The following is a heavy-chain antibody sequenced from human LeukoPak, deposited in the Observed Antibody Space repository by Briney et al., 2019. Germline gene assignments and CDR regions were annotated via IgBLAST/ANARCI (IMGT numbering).Heavy chain of an antibody. Sequence: GGSLRLSCAASEFTFSSYAMSWVRQAPGKGLEWVSAISGSGGSTNYADSVKGRFTISRDKSKNTLYLQMNSLRAEDTAVYYCASRGYCSSTSCYLLDYWGQGTLVTVPS. CDR2: ISGSGGST. CDR1: EFTFSSYA. D-gene: IGHD2-2*01. J-gene: IGHJ4*02. CDR3: ASRGYCSSTSCYLLDY. V-gene: IGHV3-23*01.